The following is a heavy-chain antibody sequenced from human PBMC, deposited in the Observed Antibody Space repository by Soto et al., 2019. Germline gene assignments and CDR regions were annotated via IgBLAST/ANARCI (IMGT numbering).Heavy chain of an antibody. CDR2: INSDGDRT. V-gene: IGHV3-74*01. D-gene: IGHD3-16*01. J-gene: IGHJ6*02. CDR3: VRDGRNYVGMDV. CDR1: GFAFSTYW. Sequence: GGSLRLSCAASGFAFSTYWMHWVRQAPGKGLAWVSRINSDGDRTTYADSVRGRFTISRDNAKNTLYLQMNSLRGDDTALYYCVRDGRNYVGMDVWGQGT.